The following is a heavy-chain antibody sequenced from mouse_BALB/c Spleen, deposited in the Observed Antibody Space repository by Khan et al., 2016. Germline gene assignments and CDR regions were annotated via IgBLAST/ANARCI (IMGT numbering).Heavy chain of an antibody. D-gene: IGHD3-1*01. CDR3: ARRGSSGYDYAMDY. CDR1: GFDFSRYW. Sequence: EVKLLESGGGLVQPGGSLNLSCAASGFDFSRYWMSWARQVPGKGQEWIGEINPGSSTINYTPSLKDKFIISRDNAKNTLYLQMSKVRSEDTALYYCARRGSSGYDYAMDYWGQGTSVTVSS. V-gene: IGHV4-2*02. J-gene: IGHJ4*01. CDR2: INPGSSTI.